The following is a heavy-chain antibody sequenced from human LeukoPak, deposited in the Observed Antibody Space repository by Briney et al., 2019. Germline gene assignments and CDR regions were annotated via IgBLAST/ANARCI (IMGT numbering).Heavy chain of an antibody. D-gene: IGHD3-3*01. CDR2: ISGSGGST. Sequence: QSGGSLRLSCAASGFTFSSYAMSWVRQAPGKGLEWVSAISGSGGSTYYADSVKGRFTISRDNSKDLLFLQMNSLRAEDTALYFCAKHFIPGLENYFHLDSWGQGTLVTVSS. J-gene: IGHJ5*01. CDR1: GFTFSSYA. V-gene: IGHV3-23*01. CDR3: AKHFIPGLENYFHLDS.